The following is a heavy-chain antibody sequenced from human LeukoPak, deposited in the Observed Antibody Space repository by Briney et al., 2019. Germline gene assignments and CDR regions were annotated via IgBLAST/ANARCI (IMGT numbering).Heavy chain of an antibody. V-gene: IGHV4-4*02. CDR2: IYHSGST. CDR1: GGSISSSNW. CDR3: AREVDIVATTGRYYIDY. D-gene: IGHD5-12*01. Sequence: SETLSLTCTVSGGSISSSNWWSWVRQPPGKGLEWIGEIYHSGSTNYNPSLKSRVTISVDKSKNQFSLKLSSVTAVDTAVSYCAREVDIVATTGRYYIDYWGQGTLVTVSS. J-gene: IGHJ4*02.